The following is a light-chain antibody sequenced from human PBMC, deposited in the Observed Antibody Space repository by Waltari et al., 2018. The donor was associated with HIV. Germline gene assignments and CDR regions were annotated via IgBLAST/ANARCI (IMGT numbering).Light chain of an antibody. J-gene: IGKJ3*01. CDR1: QSINNN. CDR2: GAS. CDR3: QQYNNWPGIT. V-gene: IGKV3-15*01. Sequence: EILMTQSPATLSVSPGERATLSCRASQSINNNLSWYQQKPGEAPRRLIYGASTGATGIAARFSGSGSGTEFTLTISSLQSEDFAVYYCQQYNNWPGITFGPGTKVDIK.